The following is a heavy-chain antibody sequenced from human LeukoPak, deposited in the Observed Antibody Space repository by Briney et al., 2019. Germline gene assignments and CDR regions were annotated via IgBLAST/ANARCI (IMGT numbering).Heavy chain of an antibody. CDR2: IYYSGST. D-gene: IGHD3-9*01. J-gene: IGHJ4*02. CDR3: ATTYYDILTGSYYFDY. Sequence: SETLSLTCTVSGGSISSYYWSWIRQPPGKGLEWIGYIYYSGSTNYNPSLKSRVTISVDTSKNQFSLKLSSVTAADTAVYHCATTYYDILTGSYYFDYWGQGTLVTVSS. CDR1: GGSISSYY. V-gene: IGHV4-59*01.